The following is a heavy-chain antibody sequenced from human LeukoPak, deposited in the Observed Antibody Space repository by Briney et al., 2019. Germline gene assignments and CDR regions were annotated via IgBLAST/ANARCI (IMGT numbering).Heavy chain of an antibody. CDR2: IRYDGSNK. V-gene: IGHV3-30*02. Sequence: GGSLRLSCGASGFTFSSYGMHWVRQAPGKGLEWVAFIRYDGSNKYYADSVKGRFTISRDNSKNTLYLQMNSLRPDDTAVYYCTRGYNGVYWGQGTLVIVSS. D-gene: IGHD5-24*01. CDR3: TRGYNGVY. J-gene: IGHJ4*02. CDR1: GFTFSSYG.